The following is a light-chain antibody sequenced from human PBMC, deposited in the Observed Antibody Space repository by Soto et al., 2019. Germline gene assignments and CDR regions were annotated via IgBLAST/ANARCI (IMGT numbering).Light chain of an antibody. J-gene: IGKJ3*01. CDR2: AVS. CDR1: QSISSY. CDR3: QQGFSTLPIT. V-gene: IGKV1-39*01. Sequence: DIQMTQSPSSLSASVGDRVTITCRASQSISSYLNWYQQKPGKAPKLLMYAVSTLQSGVPSRFSGSGSGTDFTLTISSLQSEDFATYYCQQGFSTLPITVGPGTKVDIK.